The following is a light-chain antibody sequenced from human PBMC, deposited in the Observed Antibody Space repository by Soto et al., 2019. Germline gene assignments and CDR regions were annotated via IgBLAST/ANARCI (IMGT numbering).Light chain of an antibody. CDR2: AAS. CDR1: QSIFNY. CDR3: QQSYSNPT. Sequence: DIQMTQSPSSLSASVGDRVTITCRASQSIFNYFNWYQQKPGKAPKLLIYAASSLQSGVPSRFGGSGSGTDFTLTISSLQHEDFANYYWQQSYSNPTFGQGTKLEIK. V-gene: IGKV1-39*01. J-gene: IGKJ2*01.